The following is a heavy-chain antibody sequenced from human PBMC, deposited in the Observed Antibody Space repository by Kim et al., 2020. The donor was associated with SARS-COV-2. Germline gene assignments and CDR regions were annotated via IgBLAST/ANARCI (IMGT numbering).Heavy chain of an antibody. CDR2: ISGSGGST. V-gene: IGHV3-23*01. CDR3: AKESVLWFGELYHKDYYYYYGMDV. Sequence: GGSLRLSCAASGFTFSSYAMSWVRQAPGKGLEWVSAISGSGGSTYYADSVKGRFTISRDNSKNTLYLQMNSLRAEDTAVYYCAKESVLWFGELYHKDYYYYYGMDVWGQGTTVTVSS. J-gene: IGHJ6*02. CDR1: GFTFSSYA. D-gene: IGHD3-10*01.